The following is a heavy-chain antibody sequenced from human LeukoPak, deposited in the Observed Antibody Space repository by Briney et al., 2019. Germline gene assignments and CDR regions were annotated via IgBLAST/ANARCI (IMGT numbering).Heavy chain of an antibody. CDR2: IYYSGST. J-gene: IGHJ4*02. D-gene: IGHD3-10*01. CDR3: ASLDGSGGIDY. V-gene: IGHV4-59*01. Sequence: SWIRQPPXKGLEWIGYIYYSGSTNYNPSLKSRVTISVDTSKNQFSLKLSSVTAADTAVYYCASLDGSGGIDYWGQGTLVTVSS.